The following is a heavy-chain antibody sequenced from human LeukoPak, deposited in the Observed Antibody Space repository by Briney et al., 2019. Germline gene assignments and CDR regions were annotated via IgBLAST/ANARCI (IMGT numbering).Heavy chain of an antibody. CDR1: GFTFTTYA. CDR2: TSGSGGST. J-gene: IGHJ4*02. V-gene: IGHV3-23*01. Sequence: GGSLRLSCAASGFTFTTYAMSGVRPAPGKGLEWVSTSGSGGSTSYADSVKGRFTIPRDNSKNTLYLQMNSLRAEDTAVYHCAKDLSGSGRLYDYWGQGTLVTVSS. D-gene: IGHD3-10*01. CDR3: AKDLSGSGRLYDY.